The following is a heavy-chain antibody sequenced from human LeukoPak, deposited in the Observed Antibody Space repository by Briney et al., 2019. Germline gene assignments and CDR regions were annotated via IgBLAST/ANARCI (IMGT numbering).Heavy chain of an antibody. CDR3: ARETYYNAFDI. CDR2: INPNSGGT. J-gene: IGHJ3*02. D-gene: IGHD3-22*01. Sequence: ASVKVFCKASGYTFTGYYMHWVRQAPGQGLEWMGRINPNSGGTNYAQKFQGRVTMTRDTSISTAYMELSRLRSDDTAVYYCARETYYNAFDIWGQGTMVTVSS. V-gene: IGHV1-2*06. CDR1: GYTFTGYY.